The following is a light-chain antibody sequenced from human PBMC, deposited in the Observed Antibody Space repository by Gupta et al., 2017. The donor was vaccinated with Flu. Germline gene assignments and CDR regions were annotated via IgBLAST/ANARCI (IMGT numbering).Light chain of an antibody. CDR1: QSVRSSY. V-gene: IGKV3-20*01. Sequence: EIVLTQSPGTLALSPGERATLSCRAMQSVRSSYLAWYQQKPGQAPRLLIYGASSRATGIPDRFSGSGSGTELTLTISRLEPEDFAVYYCLQDGSSPRTFGEGTKVEIK. J-gene: IGKJ4*02. CDR2: GAS. CDR3: LQDGSSPRT.